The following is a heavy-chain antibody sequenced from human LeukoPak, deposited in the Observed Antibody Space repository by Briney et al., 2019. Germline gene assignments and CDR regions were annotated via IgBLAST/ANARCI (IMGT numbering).Heavy chain of an antibody. D-gene: IGHD4-11*01. J-gene: IGHJ6*03. CDR3: ARNDYSNYDAYYYYMDV. V-gene: IGHV4-59*01. Sequence: TSETLSLTCTVSGGSISSYYWSWIRQPPGEGLEWIGYIYYSGSTNYNPSLKSRVTISVETSKNQFSLKLSSVTAADTAVYYCARNDYSNYDAYYYYMDVWGKGTTVTVSS. CDR2: IYYSGST. CDR1: GGSISSYY.